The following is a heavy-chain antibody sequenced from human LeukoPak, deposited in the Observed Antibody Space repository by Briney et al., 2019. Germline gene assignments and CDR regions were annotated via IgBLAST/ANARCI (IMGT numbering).Heavy chain of an antibody. CDR2: IKPDGSVK. J-gene: IGHJ2*01. D-gene: IGHD4-23*01. CDR3: ASPLLESGGNIHFGL. Sequence: GGSLRLSCAASGFTFSSYWMTWVRQAPGKGLEWVANIKPDGSVKSYVDSVKGRFTISRDNAKKSLYLEMNSLRAEDTAVYYCASPLLESGGNIHFGLWGRGTLATVSS. V-gene: IGHV3-7*05. CDR1: GFTFSSYW.